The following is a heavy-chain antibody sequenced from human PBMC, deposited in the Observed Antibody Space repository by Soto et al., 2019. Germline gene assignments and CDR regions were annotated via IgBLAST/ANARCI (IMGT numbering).Heavy chain of an antibody. Sequence: QIQLVQSGGDVKTPGASVKVSCTTSRYTFTSHGISWVRQAPGQGLEWMGWISTFNGKTDYAQKFQGRVTMTADTITSTVHMELRSLRSDDTAVYYCARLLTEGATFREDAFDLWGPWTKVTVSS. CDR1: RYTFTSHG. D-gene: IGHD3-9*01. J-gene: IGHJ3*01. CDR3: ARLLTEGATFREDAFDL. V-gene: IGHV1-18*01. CDR2: ISTFNGKT.